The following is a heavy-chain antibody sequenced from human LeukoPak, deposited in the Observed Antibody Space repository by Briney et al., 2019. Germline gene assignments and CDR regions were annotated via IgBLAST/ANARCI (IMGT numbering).Heavy chain of an antibody. CDR3: ARDRVVATIDEIDYYYYYGMDV. J-gene: IGHJ6*04. D-gene: IGHD5-12*01. Sequence: PSETLSLTCAVYGGSFSGYYWSWIRQPPGKGLEWIGEINHSGSTNYSPSLKSRVTISVDKSKNQFSLKLSSVTAADTAVYYCARDRVVATIDEIDYYYYYGMDVWGKGTTVTVSS. CDR2: INHSGST. CDR1: GGSFSGYY. V-gene: IGHV4-34*01.